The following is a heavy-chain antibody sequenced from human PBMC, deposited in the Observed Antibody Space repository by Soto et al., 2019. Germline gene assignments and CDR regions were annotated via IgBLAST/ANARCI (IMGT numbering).Heavy chain of an antibody. CDR2: IGTAGDT. CDR1: GFTFSSYD. J-gene: IGHJ6*02. V-gene: IGHV3-13*01. CDR3: ARAGNIAARPEYYYYGMDV. D-gene: IGHD6-6*01. Sequence: GGSLRLSCAASGFTFSSYDMHWVRQATGKGLEWVSAIGTAGDTYYPGSVKGRFTISRENAKNSLYLQMNSLRAEDTAVYYCARAGNIAARPEYYYYGMDVWGQGTTVTVSS.